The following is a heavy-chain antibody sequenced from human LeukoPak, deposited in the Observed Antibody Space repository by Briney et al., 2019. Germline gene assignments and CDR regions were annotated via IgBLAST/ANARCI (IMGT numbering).Heavy chain of an antibody. Sequence: GESLKISCKASGYTLTNYWIGWVRQMPGKGLEWMGIIQPGDSSTGYSPSLQGQVTISADKSISTAYLQWSSLKASDTAMYYCARWPRGGTNCYFDHWGQGTLVTVSS. CDR2: IQPGDSST. CDR3: ARWPRGGTNCYFDH. J-gene: IGHJ4*02. D-gene: IGHD4/OR15-4a*01. V-gene: IGHV5-51*01. CDR1: GYTLTNYW.